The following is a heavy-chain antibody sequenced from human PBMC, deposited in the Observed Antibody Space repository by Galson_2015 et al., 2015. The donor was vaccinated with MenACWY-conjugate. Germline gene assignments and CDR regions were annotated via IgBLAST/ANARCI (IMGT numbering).Heavy chain of an antibody. J-gene: IGHJ6*02. D-gene: IGHD3-3*01. CDR3: ARDVVYYDFWSGYYGPSNYYYYYGMDV. Sequence: PVKVSCKASGYTFTSYAMHWVRQAPGQRLEWMGWINAGNGNTKYSQKFQGRVTITRDTSASTAYMELSSLRSEDTAVYYCARDVVYYDFWSGYYGPSNYYYYYGMDVWGQGTTVTVS. CDR1: GYTFTSYA. CDR2: INAGNGNT. V-gene: IGHV1-3*01.